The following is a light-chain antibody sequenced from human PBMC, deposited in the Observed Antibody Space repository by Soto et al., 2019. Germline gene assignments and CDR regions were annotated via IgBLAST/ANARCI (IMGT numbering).Light chain of an antibody. CDR3: QQRSNWPRALT. V-gene: IGKV3-11*01. CDR2: DAS. Sequence: EIVLTQSPATLSLSPGDRATLSCRASQSVSSYLAWYQQKPGQAPRLLIYDASNRATGIPARFSGSGSGTDFTLTISSLEPEDFEVYYCQQRSNWPRALTFGGGTKVEIK. CDR1: QSVSSY. J-gene: IGKJ4*01.